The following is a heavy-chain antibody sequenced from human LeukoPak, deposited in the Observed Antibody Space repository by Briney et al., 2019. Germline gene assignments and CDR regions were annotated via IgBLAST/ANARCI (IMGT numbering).Heavy chain of an antibody. Sequence: SETLSLTCTVSGGSISSYYWSWIRQPPGKGLEWIGYIYYSGSTNYNPSLKSRVTISVDTSKNQFSLKLSSVTAADTAVYYCARQTGYYYDSSGYYRLGAFDIWGQGTMVTVSS. D-gene: IGHD3-22*01. V-gene: IGHV4-59*01. CDR2: IYYSGST. CDR1: GGSISSYY. J-gene: IGHJ3*02. CDR3: ARQTGYYYDSSGYYRLGAFDI.